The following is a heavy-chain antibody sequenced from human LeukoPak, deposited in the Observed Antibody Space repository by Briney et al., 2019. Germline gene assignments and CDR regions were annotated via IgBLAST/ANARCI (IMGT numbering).Heavy chain of an antibody. J-gene: IGHJ4*02. V-gene: IGHV3-9*01. Sequence: QPGRSLRLSCAASGFSFDDYAMHWVRQVPGKGLEWVSGITWNSAPIGYADSVKGRFTISRDNSKNSLYLQVNSLTVEDTAVYYCAKNRSGWYYLDYWGQGTLVTVSS. CDR2: ITWNSAPI. CDR1: GFSFDDYA. D-gene: IGHD6-19*01. CDR3: AKNRSGWYYLDY.